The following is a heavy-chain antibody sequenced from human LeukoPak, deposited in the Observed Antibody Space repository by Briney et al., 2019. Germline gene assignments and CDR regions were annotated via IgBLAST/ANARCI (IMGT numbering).Heavy chain of an antibody. CDR3: ARDRDCGGDCENAFDI. CDR1: GYTFTGYY. V-gene: IGHV1-2*02. J-gene: IGHJ3*02. D-gene: IGHD2-21*02. Sequence: GASVKVSCKASGYTFTGYYMHWVRQAPGQGLEWMGWINPNSGGTNYAQKFQGRVTMTRDTSISTAYMELSRLRSDDTAVYYCARDRDCGGDCENAFDIWGQGKMVTVSS. CDR2: INPNSGGT.